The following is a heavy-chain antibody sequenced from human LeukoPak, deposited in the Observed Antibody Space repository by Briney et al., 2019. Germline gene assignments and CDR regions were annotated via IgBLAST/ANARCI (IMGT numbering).Heavy chain of an antibody. CDR3: ARRISSGWLIDY. Sequence: ASVKVSCKASGYTFTGYYMHWVRQASGQGLEWMGWINPNSGGTNYAQKFQGRVTMTRGTSISTAYMELSRLRSDDTAVYYCARRISSGWLIDYWGQGTLVTVSS. D-gene: IGHD6-19*01. CDR1: GYTFTGYY. V-gene: IGHV1-2*02. CDR2: INPNSGGT. J-gene: IGHJ4*02.